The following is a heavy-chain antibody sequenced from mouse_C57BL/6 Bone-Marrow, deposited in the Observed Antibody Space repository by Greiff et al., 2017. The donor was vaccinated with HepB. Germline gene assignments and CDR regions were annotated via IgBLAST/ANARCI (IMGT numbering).Heavy chain of an antibody. CDR1: GFTFSSYG. V-gene: IGHV5-6*01. J-gene: IGHJ3*01. CDR2: ISSGGSYT. CDR3: ARRGAPAWFAY. Sequence: EVQLKESGGDLVKPGGSLKLSCAASGFTFSSYGMSWVRQTPDKRLEWVATISSGGSYTYYPDSVKGRFTISRDNAKNTLYLQMSSLKSEDTAMYYCARRGAPAWFAYWGQGTLVTVSA. D-gene: IGHD1-2*01.